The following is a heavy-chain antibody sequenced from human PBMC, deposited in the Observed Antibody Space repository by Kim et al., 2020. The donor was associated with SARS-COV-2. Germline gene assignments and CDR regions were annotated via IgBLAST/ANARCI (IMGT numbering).Heavy chain of an antibody. CDR1: GGSVSSGSYY. CDR3: GAYYYYYGMDV. V-gene: IGHV4-61*01. CDR2: IYYSGST. J-gene: IGHJ6*02. Sequence: SETLSLTCTVSGGSVSSGSYYWSWIRQPPGKGLEWIGYIYYSGSTNYNPSLKSRVTISVDTSKNQFSLKLSSVTAADTAVYYCGAYYYYYGMDVWGQGTTVTVSS.